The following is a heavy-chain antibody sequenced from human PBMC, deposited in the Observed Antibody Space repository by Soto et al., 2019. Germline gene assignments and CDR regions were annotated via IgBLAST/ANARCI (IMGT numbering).Heavy chain of an antibody. Sequence: SVKVSCKASGCTFSSYAISCVRQAPGQGLEWMGGIIPIFGTANYAQKFQGRVTITADESTSTAYMELSSLRSEDTAVYYCARDLIAVAGPPEGAFDIWGQGTMVTVSS. CDR2: IIPIFGTA. D-gene: IGHD6-19*01. J-gene: IGHJ3*02. V-gene: IGHV1-69*13. CDR1: GCTFSSYA. CDR3: ARDLIAVAGPPEGAFDI.